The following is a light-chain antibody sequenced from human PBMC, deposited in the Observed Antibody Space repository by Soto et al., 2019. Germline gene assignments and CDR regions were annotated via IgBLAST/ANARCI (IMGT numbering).Light chain of an antibody. Sequence: DIQMTQSPSTLSAFVGDRVTITCRASQSISPWLAWYQQKPGKVPKLLIHKTSSLESGVPSRFSGSGSGTEFTLTISSLQPDDFATYYCQQYNSYSFGQGTKVDI. CDR1: QSISPW. V-gene: IGKV1-5*03. CDR3: QQYNSYS. J-gene: IGKJ1*01. CDR2: KTS.